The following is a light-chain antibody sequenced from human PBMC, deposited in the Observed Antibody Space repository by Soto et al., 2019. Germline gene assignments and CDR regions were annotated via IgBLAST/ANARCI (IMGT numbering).Light chain of an antibody. Sequence: QLVLTQPPSASGSPGQSVTISCTGTSSDVGNYNYVSWFQQHPGKAPKLMIYEVSRRPSGVPDRFSGSKSGNTASLTVSGLQAEDEADYYCSSYAGSNNYVFGTGTKVTVL. CDR2: EVS. CDR3: SSYAGSNNYV. J-gene: IGLJ1*01. V-gene: IGLV2-8*01. CDR1: SSDVGNYNY.